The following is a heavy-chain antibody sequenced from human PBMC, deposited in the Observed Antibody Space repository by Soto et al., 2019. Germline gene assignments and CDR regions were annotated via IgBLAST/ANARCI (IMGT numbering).Heavy chain of an antibody. D-gene: IGHD6-13*01. CDR2: IYWDDDK. CDR3: VHRKYSRDWYQTGHFDY. CDR1: GFSLSSGGEG. J-gene: IGHJ4*02. Sequence: QITLKESGPTLVKPTQTLTLTCTFSGFSLSSGGEGVGWIRQPPGKALEWLALIYWDDDKRYRPSLKTRLTITKDTSKDQVALTMTDLDPEDTATYYCVHRKYSRDWYQTGHFDYWGQGILVTVSS. V-gene: IGHV2-5*02.